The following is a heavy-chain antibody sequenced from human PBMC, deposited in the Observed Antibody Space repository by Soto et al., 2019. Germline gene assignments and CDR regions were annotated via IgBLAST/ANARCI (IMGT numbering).Heavy chain of an antibody. CDR1: GGSISSGGHY. Sequence: SETLSLTCTVSGGSISSGGHYWSWIRQHPGKGLEWIGYIHYSGSTYYNPSLKSRVSISVDKSTNQFSLKLSSVTAADKAVYYCARDKTNWSGGGWFEPWGQGTQVTVSS. J-gene: IGHJ5*02. D-gene: IGHD3-3*01. V-gene: IGHV4-31*03. CDR2: IHYSGST. CDR3: ARDKTNWSGGGWFEP.